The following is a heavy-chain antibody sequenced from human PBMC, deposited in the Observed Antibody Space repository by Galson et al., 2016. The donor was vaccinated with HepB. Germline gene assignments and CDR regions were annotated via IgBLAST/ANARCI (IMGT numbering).Heavy chain of an antibody. J-gene: IGHJ6*03. CDR1: GFTFSSHG. CDR2: IWYDGSNK. CDR3: AKGGGGSSSWQKYYYYYYMDV. D-gene: IGHD6-13*01. V-gene: IGHV3-33*06. Sequence: SLRLSCAASGFTFSSHGMHWVRQAPGKGLEWVAVIWYDGSNKYYADSVKGRFTISRDNSKNTLYLQMNSLRAEDTAVYYCAKGGGGSSSWQKYYYYYYMDVWGKGTTVTVSS.